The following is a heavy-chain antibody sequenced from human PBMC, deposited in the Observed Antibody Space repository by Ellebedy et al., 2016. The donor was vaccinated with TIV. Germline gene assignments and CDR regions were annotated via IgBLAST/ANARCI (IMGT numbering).Heavy chain of an antibody. CDR1: GYTFTSYD. D-gene: IGHD6-13*01. CDR2: MNPNSGNT. Sequence: AASVKVSCKASGYTFTSYDINWVRQATGQGLEWMGWMNPNSGNTGYAQKFQGRVTMTRNTSISTAYMELSSLRSEDTAVYYCATSRGYSSSWYVDTVNYWGQGTLATVSS. J-gene: IGHJ4*02. CDR3: ATSRGYSSSWYVDTVNY. V-gene: IGHV1-8*01.